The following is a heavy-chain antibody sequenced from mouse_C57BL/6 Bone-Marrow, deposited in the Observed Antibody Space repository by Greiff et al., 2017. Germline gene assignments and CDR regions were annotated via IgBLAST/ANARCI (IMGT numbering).Heavy chain of an antibody. V-gene: IGHV1-55*01. CDR2: IYPGSGST. Sequence: QVQLQQSGAELVKPGASVKMSCKASGYTFTSYWITWVKQRPGQGLEWIGDIYPGSGSTNYNEKFKSKATLTVDTSSSTAYMQLSSLTSEDSAVYYCARERLITTVVAYYFDYWGQGTTLTVSS. D-gene: IGHD1-1*01. J-gene: IGHJ2*01. CDR3: ARERLITTVVAYYFDY. CDR1: GYTFTSYW.